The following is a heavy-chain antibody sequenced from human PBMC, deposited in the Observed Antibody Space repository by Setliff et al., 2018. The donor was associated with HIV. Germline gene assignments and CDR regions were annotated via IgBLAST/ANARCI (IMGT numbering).Heavy chain of an antibody. CDR2: IYPIGSPDFPSGNT. Sequence: SETLSLTCTVSGGSISSYYWSWIRQPPGKGLEWIGYIYPIGSPDFPSGNTVYNPSFRSRVTLSLDTSKNQFSLKLTSVTAADAAVYYCARGSSWQYYYSYYMDVWGKGTTVTVSS. D-gene: IGHD6-13*01. V-gene: IGHV4-4*08. J-gene: IGHJ6*03. CDR1: GGSISSYY. CDR3: ARGSSWQYYYSYYMDV.